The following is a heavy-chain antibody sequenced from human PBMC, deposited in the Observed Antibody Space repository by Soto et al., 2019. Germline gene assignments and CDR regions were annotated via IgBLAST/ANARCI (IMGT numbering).Heavy chain of an antibody. CDR1: GFTFSSYW. V-gene: IGHV3-74*01. J-gene: IGHJ6*02. Sequence: EVQLVESGGGLVQPGGSLRLSCAASGFTFSSYWMHWVRQAPGKGLVWVSRINSDGSSTSYADSVKGRFTISRDNAKNTLYLQMNRLRAEDTAVYYCARDAPVQYGRYYYGMDVWGQGTTVTVSS. CDR2: INSDGSST. D-gene: IGHD2-2*01. CDR3: ARDAPVQYGRYYYGMDV.